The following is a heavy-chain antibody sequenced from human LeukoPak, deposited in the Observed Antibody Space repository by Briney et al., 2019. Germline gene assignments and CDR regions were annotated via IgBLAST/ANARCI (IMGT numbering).Heavy chain of an antibody. D-gene: IGHD2-2*01. CDR3: AKVGEYQLLLYAFDM. CDR2: ISGSGGYR. J-gene: IGHJ3*02. CDR1: GFTVSDYS. Sequence: GGSLRLSCVASGFTVSDYSMSWVRQAPGKGLEWVSAISGSGGYRNYADSVKGRFTISRDNSKNTLYLQMNSLRAEDTAVYYCAKVGEYQLLLYAFDMWGQGTMVTVSS. V-gene: IGHV3-23*01.